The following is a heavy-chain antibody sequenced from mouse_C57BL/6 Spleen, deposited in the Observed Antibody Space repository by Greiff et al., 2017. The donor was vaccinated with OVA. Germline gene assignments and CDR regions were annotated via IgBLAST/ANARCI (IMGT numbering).Heavy chain of an antibody. Sequence: VKLQQPGAELVRPGTSVKLSCKASGYTFTSYWMHWVKQRPGQGLEWIGVIDPSDSYTNYNQKFKGKATLTVDTSSSTAYMQLSSLTSEDSAVYYCASYYYGSSPWGQGTTLTVSS. V-gene: IGHV1-59*01. CDR2: IDPSDSYT. CDR1: GYTFTSYW. CDR3: ASYYYGSSP. J-gene: IGHJ2*01. D-gene: IGHD1-1*01.